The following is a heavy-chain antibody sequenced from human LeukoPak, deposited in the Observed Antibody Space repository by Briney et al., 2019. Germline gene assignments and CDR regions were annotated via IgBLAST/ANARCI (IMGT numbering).Heavy chain of an antibody. J-gene: IGHJ4*02. CDR3: ARQKSSSWSEVNY. CDR1: GGSISSNY. Sequence: PSETLSLTCTVSGGSISSNYWSWIRQPPGKGLEWIGYIYNSGSTNYNPSLKSRVTISVDTSKNQFSLKLNSVTAADTAVYYCARQKSSSWSEVNYWGQGTLVTVSS. V-gene: IGHV4-59*08. D-gene: IGHD6-13*01. CDR2: IYNSGST.